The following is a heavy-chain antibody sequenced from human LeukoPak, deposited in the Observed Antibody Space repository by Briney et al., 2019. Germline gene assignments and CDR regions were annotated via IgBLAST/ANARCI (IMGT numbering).Heavy chain of an antibody. CDR3: ARARVGVAGFFDY. Sequence: SETLSLTCTVSDGSISTYYWSWIRQPPGKGLEWIGYIYYSGSTNHNPSLKSRLTISVDTSKNQLSLKLSSVTAADTAVYYCARARVGVAGFFDYWGQGTLVTVPS. CDR2: IYYSGST. CDR1: DGSISTYY. D-gene: IGHD6-19*01. J-gene: IGHJ4*02. V-gene: IGHV4-59*01.